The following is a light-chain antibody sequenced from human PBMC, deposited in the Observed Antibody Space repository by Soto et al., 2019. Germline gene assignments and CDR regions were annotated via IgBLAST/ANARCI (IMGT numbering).Light chain of an antibody. J-gene: IGKJ1*01. CDR3: LQDNSYPQT. Sequence: DIQMTQSPSSLSASVGDRVTITCRASQGIRIDLGWYQQKPGKAPKRLIYAASSLETGVPSRFSGSGSGTEFTLTISSLQPEDFATYFCLQDNSYPQTFGQGTKVEIK. V-gene: IGKV1-17*01. CDR1: QGIRID. CDR2: AAS.